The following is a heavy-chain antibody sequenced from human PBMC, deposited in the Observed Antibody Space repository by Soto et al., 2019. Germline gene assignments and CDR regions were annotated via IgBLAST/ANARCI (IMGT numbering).Heavy chain of an antibody. D-gene: IGHD3-10*01. CDR1: GFTFSSYA. J-gene: IGHJ4*02. CDR3: AKDGIPYGSGSYSDY. V-gene: IGHV3-23*01. CDR2: ISGSGGST. Sequence: EVQLLESGGGLLQPGGSLRLSCAASGFTFSSYAMSWVRQAPGTGLEWVSAISGSGGSTYYADSVKGRFTISRDNSKNPLYMQMNSLRAEDTAVYYCAKDGIPYGSGSYSDYWGQGTLGTVSS.